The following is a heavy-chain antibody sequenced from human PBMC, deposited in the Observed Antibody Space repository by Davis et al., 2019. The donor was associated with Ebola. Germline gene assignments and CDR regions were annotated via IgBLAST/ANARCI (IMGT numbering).Heavy chain of an antibody. CDR2: INSDGSST. D-gene: IGHD6-19*01. J-gene: IGHJ6*02. V-gene: IGHV3-74*01. CDR3: ARFPPQWLVQRYPYYYYGMDV. CDR1: GFTFSSYW. Sequence: HTGGSLRLSCAASGFTFSSYWMHWVRQAPGKGLVWVSRINSDGSSTSYADSVKGRFTISRDNAKNSLYLQMNSLRAEDTAVYYCARFPPQWLVQRYPYYYYGMDVWGQGTTVTVSS.